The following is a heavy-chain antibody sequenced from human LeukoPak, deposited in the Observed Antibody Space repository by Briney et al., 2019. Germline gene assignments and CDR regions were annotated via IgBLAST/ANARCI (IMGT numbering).Heavy chain of an antibody. J-gene: IGHJ6*03. V-gene: IGHV3-7*01. CDR1: GFTFSSYW. D-gene: IGHD5-24*01. Sequence: GGSLRLSCAASGFTFSSYWMSWVRQAPGKGLEWVANIKQDGSEKYYVDSVKGRFTISRDNAKNSLYLQMNSLRAEDTAVYYCARSPGAMATISYYYYYYMDVWGKGTTVTVSS. CDR2: IKQDGSEK. CDR3: ARSPGAMATISYYYYYYMDV.